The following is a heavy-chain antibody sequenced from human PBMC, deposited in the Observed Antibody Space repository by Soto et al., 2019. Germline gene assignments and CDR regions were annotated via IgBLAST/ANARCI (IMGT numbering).Heavy chain of an antibody. CDR3: LISGLQFDY. D-gene: IGHD3-10*01. CDR1: GFTFDDYA. J-gene: IGHJ4*02. Sequence: GGSLRLSCAASGFTFDDYAMHWVRQAPGKGLEWVSGISWNSGSIGYADSVKGRFTISRDNAKNSLYLQMNSLRAEDTALYYCLISGLQFDYWGQGTLVTVSS. V-gene: IGHV3-9*01. CDR2: ISWNSGSI.